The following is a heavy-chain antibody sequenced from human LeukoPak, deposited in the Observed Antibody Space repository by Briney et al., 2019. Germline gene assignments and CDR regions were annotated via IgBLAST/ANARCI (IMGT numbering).Heavy chain of an antibody. CDR1: GYTFTSYA. CDR2: INAGNGNT. V-gene: IGHV1-3*01. Sequence: EASVKVSCKASGYTFTSYAMHWVRQAPGQRLEWMGWINAGNGNTKYSQKFQGRVTITRDTSASTAYMELSSLRSEDTAVYYCARAIYGSGLDNWLDPWGQGTLVTVSS. CDR3: ARAIYGSGLDNWLDP. D-gene: IGHD3-10*01. J-gene: IGHJ5*02.